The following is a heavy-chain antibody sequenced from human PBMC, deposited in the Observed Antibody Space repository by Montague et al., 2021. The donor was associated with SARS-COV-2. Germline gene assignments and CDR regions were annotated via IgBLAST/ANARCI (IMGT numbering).Heavy chain of an antibody. CDR2: IDCDDDK. Sequence: PALVKPTQTLTLTCTFSGFSLSTSGMCVSWIRQPPGKALEWLARIDCDDDKYYSTSLKTRLTISKDTSKNQVVLTMTNMDPVDTATYYCARTHYDILPGYNYDMDVWGQGTTVTVSS. D-gene: IGHD3-9*01. J-gene: IGHJ6*02. CDR1: GFSLSTSGMC. V-gene: IGHV2-70*11. CDR3: ARTHYDILPGYNYDMDV.